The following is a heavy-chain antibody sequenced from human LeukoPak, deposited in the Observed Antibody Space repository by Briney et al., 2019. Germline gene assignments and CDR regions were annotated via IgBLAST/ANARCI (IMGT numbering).Heavy chain of an antibody. CDR3: AKVRGTYSSGYFFDY. Sequence: GGSLRLSCAASGFTFDNYAMHWVRQAPGKGLEWLSIISWNSGYIGYADSVKGRFTISRDNAKKSLDLQMNSLRAEDTAFYYCAKVRGTYSSGYFFDYWGPGTLVTVSS. CDR1: GFTFDNYA. J-gene: IGHJ4*02. D-gene: IGHD6-19*01. V-gene: IGHV3-9*01. CDR2: ISWNSGYI.